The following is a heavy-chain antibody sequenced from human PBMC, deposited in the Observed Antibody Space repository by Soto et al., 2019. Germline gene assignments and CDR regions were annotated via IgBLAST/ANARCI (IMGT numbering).Heavy chain of an antibody. CDR1: GGSISSGDYY. V-gene: IGHV4-30-4*01. CDR2: IYYSGST. D-gene: IGHD1-20*01. CDR3: ARGGGITGIIFLRAEPNDAFDI. J-gene: IGHJ3*02. Sequence: PSETLSLTCTVSGGSISSGDYYWSWIRQPPGKGLEWIGYIYYSGSTYYNPSLKSRVTISVDTSKNQFSLKLSSVTAADTAVYYCARGGGITGIIFLRAEPNDAFDIWGQGTMVTVSS.